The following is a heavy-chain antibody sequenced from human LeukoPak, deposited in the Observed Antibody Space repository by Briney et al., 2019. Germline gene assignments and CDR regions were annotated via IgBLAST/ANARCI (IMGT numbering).Heavy chain of an antibody. Sequence: GGSLRLSCAASQSTFNSYVMTWVRQAPGKGLEWVSGISGSGGSTYYADSVKGRFTISRDNSKNPVYLQMNSLRAEDTAVYYCAKVGAGPGSYTHFDYWGQGTLVTVSS. CDR3: AKVGAGPGSYTHFDY. CDR2: ISGSGGST. V-gene: IGHV3-23*01. D-gene: IGHD3-10*01. CDR1: QSTFNSYV. J-gene: IGHJ4*02.